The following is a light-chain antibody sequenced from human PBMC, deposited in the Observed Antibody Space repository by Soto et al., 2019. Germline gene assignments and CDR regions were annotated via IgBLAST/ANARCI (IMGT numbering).Light chain of an antibody. J-gene: IGLJ1*01. CDR2: EVS. CDR1: SSDVGSYNL. Sequence: SVLTQPASVSGSPGQSITISCTGTSSDVGSYNLVSWYQQHPGKAPKLMIYEVSKRPSGVSNRFSGSKSGNTASLTISGLQAEDEADYSCCSYAGSSTFFYVFGTGTKVTVL. V-gene: IGLV2-23*02. CDR3: CSYAGSSTFFYV.